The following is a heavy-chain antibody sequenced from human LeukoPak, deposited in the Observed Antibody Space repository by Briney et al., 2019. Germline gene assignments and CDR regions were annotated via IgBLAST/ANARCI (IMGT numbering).Heavy chain of an antibody. D-gene: IGHD3-3*01. CDR3: ARGPLWSGYYISSWYTYYFDY. V-gene: IGHV1-18*01. CDR2: FSAYNGNT. Sequence: GASVKVSCKASGYTFTSYGISWVRQAPGQGLEWMGWFSAYNGNTNYAQKLQGRVTMTTDTSTSTAYMELRSLRSDDTAVYYCARGPLWSGYYISSWYTYYFDYWGQGTLVTVSS. J-gene: IGHJ4*02. CDR1: GYTFTSYG.